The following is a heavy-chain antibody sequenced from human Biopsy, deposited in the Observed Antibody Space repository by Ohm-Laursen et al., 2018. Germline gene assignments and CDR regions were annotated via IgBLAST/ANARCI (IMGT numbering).Heavy chain of an antibody. D-gene: IGHD3-22*01. CDR2: IFNSANT. CDR1: GGSISSGGYY. J-gene: IGHJ5*02. V-gene: IGHV4-31*01. CDR3: ARGDYFDSNGYFWFDP. Sequence: QTLSLTCTVSGGSISSGGYYWSWIRQRPGKGLEWIGYIFNSANTYYNPYLKNLITISGDTTKNQFSLKLNSVTAPDTAVYYCARGDYFDSNGYFWFDPWGQGTLVTVSS.